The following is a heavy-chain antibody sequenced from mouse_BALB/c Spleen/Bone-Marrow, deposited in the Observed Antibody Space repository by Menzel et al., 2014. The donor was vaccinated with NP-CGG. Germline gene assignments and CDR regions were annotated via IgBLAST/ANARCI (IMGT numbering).Heavy chain of an antibody. CDR2: IYPGDGDT. CDR3: AITGNQAWFAY. D-gene: IGHD2-1*01. CDR1: GYAFSSYW. Sequence: QVHVKQSGAELVRPGSSVKISCKASGYAFSSYWMNWVKQRPGQGLEWIGQIYPGDGDTNYNGKFKGKATLTADKSSSTAYMQHSSLTSEDSAVYFCAITGNQAWFAYWSRETLLAVSA. V-gene: IGHV1-80*01. J-gene: IGHJ3*01.